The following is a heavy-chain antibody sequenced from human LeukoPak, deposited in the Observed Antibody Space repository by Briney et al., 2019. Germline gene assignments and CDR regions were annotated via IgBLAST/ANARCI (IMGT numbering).Heavy chain of an antibody. D-gene: IGHD3-22*01. V-gene: IGHV3-7*01. J-gene: IGHJ4*02. CDR2: IKQDGSEK. Sequence: GGSLRRTCAASGFTVSSYWMSWVRQAPGKGLEWVANIKQDGSEKYYVDSVKGRFTISRDNAKNSLYLQMNSLRAEDTAVYYCARDRPTWYYYDSSGPYFDYWGQGTLVTVSS. CDR1: GFTVSSYW. CDR3: ARDRPTWYYYDSSGPYFDY.